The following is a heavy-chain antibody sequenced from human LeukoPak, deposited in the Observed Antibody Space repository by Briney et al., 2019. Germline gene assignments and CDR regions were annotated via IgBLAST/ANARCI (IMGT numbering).Heavy chain of an antibody. D-gene: IGHD4-11*01. V-gene: IGHV1-2*02. CDR1: GYTFTGYY. J-gene: IGHJ4*02. CDR3: ARDHEPLHLETRYYFDY. Sequence: ASVKVSCKASGYTFTGYYMHWVRQAPGQGLEWMGWINPNSGGTNYAQKFQGRVTMTRDTSISTAYMELSRLRSDDTAVYYCARDHEPLHLETRYYFDYWGQGTLVTVSS. CDR2: INPNSGGT.